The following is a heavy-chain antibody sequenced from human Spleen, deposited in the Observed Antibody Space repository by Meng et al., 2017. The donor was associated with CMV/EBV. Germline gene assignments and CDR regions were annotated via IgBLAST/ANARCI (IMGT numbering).Heavy chain of an antibody. D-gene: IGHD4-17*01. CDR2: SNAGNGNT. V-gene: IGHV1-3*02. Sequence: ASVKVSCKASGYTFTSYAMHWVRQAPGQRLEWMGWSNAGNGNTKYSQEFQGRVTLTRDTSISTAYMELRRLRSDDTAVYYCARVRAHGDFDDAFDIWGQGTMVTVSS. CDR1: GYTFTSYA. J-gene: IGHJ3*02. CDR3: ARVRAHGDFDDAFDI.